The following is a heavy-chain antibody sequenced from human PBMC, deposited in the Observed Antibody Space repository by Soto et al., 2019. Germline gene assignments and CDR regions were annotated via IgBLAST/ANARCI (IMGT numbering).Heavy chain of an antibody. CDR2: ISSSTSYI. CDR1: GFTFSSYS. Sequence: EVQLVESGGGLVKPGGSLRLSCAASGFTFSSYSMNWVRQAPGKGLEWVSAISSSTSYIYYADSVKGRFTISRDNAKNSLYLQMNSLRAEDTAVYYCARMVSVTTFSWSDSYYGMDVWGQGTTVTVSS. V-gene: IGHV3-21*01. J-gene: IGHJ6*02. D-gene: IGHD4-17*01. CDR3: ARMVSVTTFSWSDSYYGMDV.